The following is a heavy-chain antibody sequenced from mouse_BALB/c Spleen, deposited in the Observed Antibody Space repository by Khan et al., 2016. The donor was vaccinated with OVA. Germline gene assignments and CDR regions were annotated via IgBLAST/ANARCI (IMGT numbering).Heavy chain of an antibody. Sequence: VQLKESGPGLVAPSQTLSITCTVSGFSLTSYGVNWVRQPPGKGLEWLGVIEGDGNTNYYSAHISRRTTIKDNSSSQIFLNLNSLQTDDTATYYCVKQSYGNLYAMDYWGQGTAVTVSS. J-gene: IGHJ4*01. CDR1: GFSLTSYG. CDR2: IEGDGNT. V-gene: IGHV2-3*01. CDR3: VKQSYGNLYAMDY. D-gene: IGHD2-1*01.